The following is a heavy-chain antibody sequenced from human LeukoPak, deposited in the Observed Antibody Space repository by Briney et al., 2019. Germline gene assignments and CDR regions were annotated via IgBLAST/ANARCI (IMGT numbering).Heavy chain of an antibody. V-gene: IGHV4-59*08. CDR3: ARLAAISGSDYPDD. J-gene: IGHJ4*02. CDR2: IFYSGNT. D-gene: IGHD1-26*01. Sequence: SETLSLTCTVSGVSISSYYWSWIRQPPGKGLKWIGYIFYSGNTIYNPSLRSRVTISADTSKNHFSLRLRSVTAADTAVYYCARLAAISGSDYPDDWGQGTLVTVSS. CDR1: GVSISSYY.